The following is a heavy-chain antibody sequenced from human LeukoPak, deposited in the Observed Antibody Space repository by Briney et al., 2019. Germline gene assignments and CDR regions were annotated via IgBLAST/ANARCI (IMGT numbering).Heavy chain of an antibody. Sequence: GGSLRLSCAASGFTFSSYAMHWVRQAPGKGLEWVAVISYDGSNKYYADSVKGRFTISRDNSKNTLYLQMNSLRAEDTAVYYCARGYYYDSSGYYNDFDYWGQGTLVTVSS. D-gene: IGHD3-22*01. CDR3: ARGYYYDSSGYYNDFDY. J-gene: IGHJ4*02. V-gene: IGHV3-30-3*01. CDR1: GFTFSSYA. CDR2: ISYDGSNK.